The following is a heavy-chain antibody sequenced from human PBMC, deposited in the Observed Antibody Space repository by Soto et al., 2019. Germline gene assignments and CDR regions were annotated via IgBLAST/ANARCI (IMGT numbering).Heavy chain of an antibody. J-gene: IGHJ6*02. CDR1: GFTFSSYG. Sequence: GGSLRLSCAASGFTFSSYGMHWVRQAPGKGLEWVAVISYDGSNKYYADSVKGRFTISRDNSKNTLYLQMNSLRAEDTAVYYCAKDQRFLEWHPMDVWGQGTTVTVSS. V-gene: IGHV3-30*18. CDR3: AKDQRFLEWHPMDV. CDR2: ISYDGSNK. D-gene: IGHD3-3*01.